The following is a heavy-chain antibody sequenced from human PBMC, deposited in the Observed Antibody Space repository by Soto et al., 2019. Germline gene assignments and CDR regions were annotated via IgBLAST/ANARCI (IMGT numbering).Heavy chain of an antibody. V-gene: IGHV1-69*13. D-gene: IGHD3-10*01. CDR2: IIPIFGTA. CDR3: ARGRGSGSYYPPRFYYYYGMDV. CDR1: GGTFRSYA. J-gene: IGHJ6*02. Sequence: SVKVSCKASGGTFRSYAISWVRQAPGQGLEWMEGIIPIFGTANYAQKFQGRDTITADESTSTAYMELSSLRSEDTAVYYCARGRGSGSYYPPRFYYYYGMDVWGQGTTVTGSS.